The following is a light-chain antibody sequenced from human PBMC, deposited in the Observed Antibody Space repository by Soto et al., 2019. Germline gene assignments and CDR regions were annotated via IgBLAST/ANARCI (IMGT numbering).Light chain of an antibody. CDR1: QTIDSH. V-gene: IGKV3-15*01. CDR3: QQYEEWPLT. CDR2: GAS. Sequence: ILKTQYPATLSVSPGEGATLSCRASQTIDSHLAWYQQKPGQAPRVLIFGASTRATGIAARFSGRGSGTDFTLTISSLQSEDFAVYYCQQYEEWPLTFGQGTKVEI. J-gene: IGKJ1*01.